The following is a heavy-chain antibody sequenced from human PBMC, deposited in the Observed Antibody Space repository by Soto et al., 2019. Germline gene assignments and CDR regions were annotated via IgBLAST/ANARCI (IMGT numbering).Heavy chain of an antibody. J-gene: IGHJ6*02. CDR3: ARDPRTARASAMDV. CDR2: VWYDGSNG. V-gene: IGHV3-33*01. D-gene: IGHD6-6*01. CDR1: GFIFSNFG. Sequence: GGSLRLSCTASGFIFSNFGMHWVRQAPGKGLEWVAGVWYDGSNGVSAESVRGRFAISRDNSKNTLYLQMTSLRAEDTAVYYCARDPRTARASAMDVWGQGTTVTVLL.